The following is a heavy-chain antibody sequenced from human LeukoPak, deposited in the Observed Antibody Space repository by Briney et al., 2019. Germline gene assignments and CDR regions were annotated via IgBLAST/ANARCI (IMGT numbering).Heavy chain of an antibody. CDR3: ATADSGSYYSGFDY. CDR2: VYSGGST. Sequence: PGGSLRLSCAASGFTVSSNYMSWVRQAPGKGLEWVSVVYSGGSTHYADSVKGRFTISRDNSKNTLYLHMNSLRDEDTAVYYCATADSGSYYSGFDYWGQGTLVTVSS. J-gene: IGHJ4*02. V-gene: IGHV3-66*01. D-gene: IGHD1-26*01. CDR1: GFTVSSNY.